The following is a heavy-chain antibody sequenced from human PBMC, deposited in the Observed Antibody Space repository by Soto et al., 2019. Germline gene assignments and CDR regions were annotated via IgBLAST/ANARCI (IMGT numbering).Heavy chain of an antibody. CDR3: ARERQLERVPYYYYYYGMDV. V-gene: IGHV3-33*01. CDR1: GFTFSSYG. J-gene: IGHJ6*02. Sequence: PGGSLRLSCAASGFTFSSYGMHWVRQALGKGLEWVAVIWYDGSNKYYADSVKGRFTISRDNSKNTLYLQMNSLRAEDTAVYYCARERQLERVPYYYYYYGMDVWGQGTTVTVSS. D-gene: IGHD1-1*01. CDR2: IWYDGSNK.